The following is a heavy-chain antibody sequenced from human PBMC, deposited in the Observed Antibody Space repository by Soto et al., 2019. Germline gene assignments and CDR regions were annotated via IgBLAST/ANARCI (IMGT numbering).Heavy chain of an antibody. V-gene: IGHV1-46*01. Sequence: VSVKISCKASGYTFTSYYMHWVRQAPGQGLEWMGIINPSGGSTSYAQKFQGRVTMTRDTSTSTVYMELSSLRSEDTAVYYCASPEVPIYIAAAKAYYYGMDVWGQGTTVTVSS. D-gene: IGHD6-13*01. J-gene: IGHJ6*02. CDR3: ASPEVPIYIAAAKAYYYGMDV. CDR2: INPSGGST. CDR1: GYTFTSYY.